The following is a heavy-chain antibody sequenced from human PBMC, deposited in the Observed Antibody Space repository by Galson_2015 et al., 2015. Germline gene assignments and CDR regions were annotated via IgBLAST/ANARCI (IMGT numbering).Heavy chain of an antibody. J-gene: IGHJ4*02. D-gene: IGHD2-15*01. CDR2: ISGSGGST. Sequence: VCQAPGKGLEWVSAISGSGGSTYYADSVKGRFTISRDNSKNTLYLQMNSLRAEDTAVYYCAKESGPLIVVVVAATRYFDYWGQGTLVTVSS. CDR3: AKESGPLIVVVVAATRYFDY. V-gene: IGHV3-23*01.